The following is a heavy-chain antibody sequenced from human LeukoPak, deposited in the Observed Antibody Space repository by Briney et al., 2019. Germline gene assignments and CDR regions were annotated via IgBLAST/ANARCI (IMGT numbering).Heavy chain of an antibody. CDR2: INPSGGST. D-gene: IGHD2-21*02. CDR1: GYTFTNYY. V-gene: IGHV1-46*01. J-gene: IGHJ1*01. CDR3: ARGEYCSGDCVSELQQ. Sequence: ASVKVSCKASGYTFTNYYINWVRQAPGQGLEWMGIINPSGGSTSYAHKFQGRVTMTRDTSTSTVYMELSSLRSEDTAVYYCARGEYCSGDCVSELQQWGQGTLVTVSS.